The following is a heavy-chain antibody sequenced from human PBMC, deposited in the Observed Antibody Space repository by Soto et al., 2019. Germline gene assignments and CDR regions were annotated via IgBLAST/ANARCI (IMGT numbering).Heavy chain of an antibody. J-gene: IGHJ4*02. D-gene: IGHD2-8*02. CDR2: IKEDGSET. CDR3: AIGLLVAGSDY. Sequence: EVELVESGGGLVKPGGSLRLSCAASGFTLSDYLMTWVRHAPGKGMEWVANIKEDGSETYYVDSVTGRFTLSRDSANNSLSLRMNSLGVVDTSVFYCAIGLLVAGSDYCGQGTLVTVS. CDR1: GFTLSDYL. V-gene: IGHV3-7*03.